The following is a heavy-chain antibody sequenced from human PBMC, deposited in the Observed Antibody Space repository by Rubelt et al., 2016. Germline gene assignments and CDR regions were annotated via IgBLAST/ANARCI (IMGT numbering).Heavy chain of an antibody. Sequence: QVQLQQLGAGLLRPSETLSLICAVYGGSLSDYYWSWVRQPPGKGLEWIGEINHFGSTNYNPSLKSRVTISVDTSRNQFSRKLSAVTAADTAVYYCAREIFEYSSSLHSYFDPWGQGTLVTVSS. CDR2: INHFGST. D-gene: IGHD6-6*01. J-gene: IGHJ5*02. CDR3: AREIFEYSSSLHSYFDP. V-gene: IGHV4-34*01. CDR1: GGSLSDYY.